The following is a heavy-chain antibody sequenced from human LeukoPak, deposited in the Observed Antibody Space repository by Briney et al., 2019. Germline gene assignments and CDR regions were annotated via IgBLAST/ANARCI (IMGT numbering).Heavy chain of an antibody. J-gene: IGHJ4*02. CDR3: AREGESSGSFFFDY. CDR2: LNWNGGST. CDR1: GFTFDDYG. V-gene: IGHV3-20*04. D-gene: IGHD1-26*01. Sequence: GSLRLSCAASGFTFDDYGMSWVRQAPGKGLEWVSGLNWNGGSTGYADSMKGRFTISRDNAKNSLYLQMNSLRAEDTALYYCAREGESSGSFFFDYWGQGTLVTVSS.